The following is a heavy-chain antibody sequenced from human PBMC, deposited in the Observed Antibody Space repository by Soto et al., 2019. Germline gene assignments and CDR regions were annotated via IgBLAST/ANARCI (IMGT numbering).Heavy chain of an antibody. J-gene: IGHJ5*02. CDR3: ARDLYSSGWYGRFDP. CDR2: ISAYNGNT. CDR1: GYTFTSYG. Sequence: VASVKVSCKASGYTFTSYGISWVRQAPGQGLEWMGWISAYNGNTNYAQKLQGRVTMTIDTSTSTAYMELRSLRSDDTAVYYCARDLYSSGWYGRFDPWGQGTLVTVSS. D-gene: IGHD6-19*01. V-gene: IGHV1-18*04.